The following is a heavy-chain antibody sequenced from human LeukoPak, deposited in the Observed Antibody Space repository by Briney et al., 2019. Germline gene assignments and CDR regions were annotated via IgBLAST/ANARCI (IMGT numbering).Heavy chain of an antibody. V-gene: IGHV3-15*01. J-gene: IGHJ6*03. D-gene: IGHD1-1*01. Sequence: GGSLRLSCAASGFTFSNAWMSWVRQAPGKGLEWVGRVKGKTDGGTTDYAAPAKGRFTISRDDSENTLYLQMSSLKTEDTAVYYCATEKGTPVTFGLFTDYYYYYYMDVWGKGTTVTVSS. CDR2: VKGKTDGGTT. CDR1: GFTFSNAW. CDR3: ATEKGTPVTFGLFTDYYYYYYMDV.